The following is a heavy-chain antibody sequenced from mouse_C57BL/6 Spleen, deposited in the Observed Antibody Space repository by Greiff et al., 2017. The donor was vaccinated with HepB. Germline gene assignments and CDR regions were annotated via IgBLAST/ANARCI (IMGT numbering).Heavy chain of an antibody. CDR3: ARAPHYYGSSYLYYFDY. J-gene: IGHJ2*01. Sequence: EVKLEESGPGLVKPSQSLSLTCSVTGYSITSGYYWNWIRQFPGNKLEWMGYISYDGSNNYNPSLKNRISITRDTSKNQFFLKLNSVTTEDTATYYCARAPHYYGSSYLYYFDYWGQGTTLTVSS. D-gene: IGHD1-1*01. V-gene: IGHV3-6*01. CDR1: GYSITSGYY. CDR2: ISYDGSN.